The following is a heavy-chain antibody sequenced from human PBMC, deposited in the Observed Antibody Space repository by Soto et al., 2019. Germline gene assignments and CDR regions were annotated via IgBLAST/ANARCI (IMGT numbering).Heavy chain of an antibody. J-gene: IGHJ4*02. D-gene: IGHD2-8*01. CDR1: GYTFTSFG. V-gene: IGHV1-18*03. CDR2: IGAYNGDT. CDR3: ARDLFPRNGPQDGLRL. Sequence: QLQLVQSGSEVRKPGASVKVSRKASGYTFTSFGISWVRQAPGQGLEWMGWIGAYNGDTNLAQKFQGRATMTTDTSSNTAYMELRSLRSDDMAVYYCARDLFPRNGPQDGLRLWGQGTLVTVSS.